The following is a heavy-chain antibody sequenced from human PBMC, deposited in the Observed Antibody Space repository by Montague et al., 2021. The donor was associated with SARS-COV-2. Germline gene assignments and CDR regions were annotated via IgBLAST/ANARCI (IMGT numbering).Heavy chain of an antibody. CDR2: INQSESP. V-gene: IGHV4-34*01. J-gene: IGHJ5*02. Sequence: SETLSLTCAVYGGSFSGYYWSWIRQPPGKGLEWIGEINQSESPNYNPSLKSRVTISLDTSKDQISLRLTSVTAADTAVYYCARGLLTINMIVVVMAGASNCFDPWGQGTLVTVSS. CDR1: GGSFSGYY. CDR3: ARGLLTINMIVVVMAGASNCFDP. D-gene: IGHD3-22*01.